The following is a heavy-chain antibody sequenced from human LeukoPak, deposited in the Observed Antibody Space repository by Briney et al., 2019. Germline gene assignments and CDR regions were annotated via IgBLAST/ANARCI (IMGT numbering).Heavy chain of an antibody. CDR1: GYTFTSYD. CDR3: ARDYYYDGSGENFDY. CDR2: MNPNSGNT. J-gene: IGHJ4*02. V-gene: IGHV1-8*01. D-gene: IGHD3-22*01. Sequence: ASVKVSCKASGYTFTSYDINWVRQATGQGLEWMGWMNPNSGNTGYAQKFQGRVTMTRDTSTSTVYMELSSLRSEDTAVYHCARDYYYDGSGENFDYWGQGTLVTVSS.